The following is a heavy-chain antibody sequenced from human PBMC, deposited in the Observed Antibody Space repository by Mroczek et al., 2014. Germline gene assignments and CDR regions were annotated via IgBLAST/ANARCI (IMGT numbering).Heavy chain of an antibody. CDR1: GYTFTSYD. D-gene: IGHD3-3*01. CDR3: ARGNYDFWSGGYYYYMDV. J-gene: IGHJ6*03. Sequence: VQLVESGAEVKKPGASVKVSCKASGYTFTSYDINWVRQATGQGLEWMGWMNPNSGNTGYAQKFQGRVTMTRNTSISTAYMELSSLRSEDTAVYYCARGNYDFWSGGYYYYMDVWGKGTTVTVSS. V-gene: IGHV1-8*01. CDR2: MNPNSGNT.